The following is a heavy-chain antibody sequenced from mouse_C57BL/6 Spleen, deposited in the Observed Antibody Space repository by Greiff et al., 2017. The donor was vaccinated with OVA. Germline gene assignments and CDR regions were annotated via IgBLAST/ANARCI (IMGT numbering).Heavy chain of an antibody. CDR3: ARDKGLRGRRDY. D-gene: IGHD1-1*01. V-gene: IGHV5-4*01. CDR1: GFTFSSYA. J-gene: IGHJ2*01. Sequence: EVQLVESGGGLVKPGGSLKLSCAASGFTFSSYAMSWVRQTPEKRLEWVATISDGGSYTYYPDNVKGRFTISRDNAKNNLYLQMSHLKSEDTAMYYCARDKGLRGRRDYWGQGTTLTVSS. CDR2: ISDGGSYT.